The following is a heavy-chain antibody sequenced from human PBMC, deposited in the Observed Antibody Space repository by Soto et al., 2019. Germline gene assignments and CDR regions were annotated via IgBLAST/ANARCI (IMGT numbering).Heavy chain of an antibody. CDR2: ISSSGSTI. D-gene: IGHD4-17*01. Sequence: GGSLRLSCAASGFTFSDYYMSWIRQAPGKGLEWVSYISSSGSTIYYADSVKGRFTISRDNAKNSLYLQMNSLRAEDTAVYYCARDLFDYGDYVFDDAFDIWGQGTMVTVSS. J-gene: IGHJ3*02. CDR3: ARDLFDYGDYVFDDAFDI. CDR1: GFTFSDYY. V-gene: IGHV3-11*01.